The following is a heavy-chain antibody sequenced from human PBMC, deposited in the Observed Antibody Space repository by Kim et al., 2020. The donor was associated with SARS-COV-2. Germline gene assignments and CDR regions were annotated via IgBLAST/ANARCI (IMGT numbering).Heavy chain of an antibody. CDR3: ARHGGVSRPTFEY. CDR2: ISYDGTNI. V-gene: IGHV3-30*03. D-gene: IGHD3-16*01. CDR1: GFKFRSSG. Sequence: GGSLRLSCVASGFKFRSSGMHWVRQSPGKGLEWVAVISYDGTNIFYADSIKGRFSISRDNSKNTVSLQMNSLRVEDTAVYYCARHGGVSRPTFEYWGQGT. J-gene: IGHJ4*02.